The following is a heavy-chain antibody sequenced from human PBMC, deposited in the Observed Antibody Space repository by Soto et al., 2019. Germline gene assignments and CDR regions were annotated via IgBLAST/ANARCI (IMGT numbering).Heavy chain of an antibody. D-gene: IGHD6-13*01. Sequence: QVQLVQSGTEVKKPGASVKVSCKASGYSFITYGISWVRQAPGQGLEWMGWISADDGETNYAQKFQDRVTMTTDTYTTTATLVVRSVRSVDTAVYYFARNPTQPRSSSRGGGLDPWGQGTLVTVSS. CDR2: ISADDGET. CDR1: GYSFITYG. J-gene: IGHJ5*02. V-gene: IGHV1-18*01. CDR3: ARNPTQPRSSSRGGGLDP.